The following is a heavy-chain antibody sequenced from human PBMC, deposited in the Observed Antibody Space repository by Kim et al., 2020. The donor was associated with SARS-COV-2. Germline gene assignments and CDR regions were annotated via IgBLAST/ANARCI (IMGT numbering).Heavy chain of an antibody. V-gene: IGHV3-74*01. D-gene: IGHD3-10*01. Sequence: STTNHQESVRGRFTISRDNAENTLFLQMNSLTAEETAVYYCARDLSGAADYWGQGTLVTVSS. CDR3: ARDLSGAADY. J-gene: IGHJ4*02. CDR2: STT.